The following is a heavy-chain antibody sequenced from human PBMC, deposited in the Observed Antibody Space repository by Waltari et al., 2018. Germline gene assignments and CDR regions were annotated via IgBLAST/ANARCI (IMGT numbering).Heavy chain of an antibody. CDR3: ARDTTFYGSGIGGYYDGMDV. Sequence: QVQLVQSGAEVKKPGSSVKVSCKASGGTFSSYAISWVRQAPGQGLEWMGGIIPICGTANYAQKFQGRVTITADESTSTAYMELNSLRAEDTAVYYCARDTTFYGSGIGGYYDGMDVWGQGTTVTVSS. CDR2: IIPICGTA. CDR1: GGTFSSYA. J-gene: IGHJ6*02. V-gene: IGHV1-69*13. D-gene: IGHD3-10*01.